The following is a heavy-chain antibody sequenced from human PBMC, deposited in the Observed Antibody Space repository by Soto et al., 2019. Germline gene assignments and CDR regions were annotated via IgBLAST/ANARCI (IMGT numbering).Heavy chain of an antibody. CDR2: INPIRGST. Sequence: ASVKVSCKASGGTFSSYTISWVRQAPGQGLEWMGIINPIRGSTSYAQKFQGRVTMTGDKSTSTVYMELSSLRSEDTAVYYCARDRDGYGEGVFDIWGQGTMVTVSS. V-gene: IGHV1-46*03. D-gene: IGHD5-18*01. CDR3: ARDRDGYGEGVFDI. J-gene: IGHJ3*02. CDR1: GGTFSSYT.